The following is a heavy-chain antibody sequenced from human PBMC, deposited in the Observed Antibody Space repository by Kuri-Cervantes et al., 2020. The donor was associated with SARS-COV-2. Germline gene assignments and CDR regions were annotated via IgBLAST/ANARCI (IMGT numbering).Heavy chain of an antibody. V-gene: IGHV3-33*01. Sequence: GGSLRFSCAASGFTFSSYGMHWVRQAPGKGLEWVAVIWYDGSNKYYADSVKGRFTISRDNSKNTLYLQMNSLRAEDTAVYYCARDGPLQGPGTAYWGQGTLVTVSS. J-gene: IGHJ4*02. CDR2: IWYDGSNK. CDR1: GFTFSSYG. CDR3: ARDGPLQGPGTAY. D-gene: IGHD2-21*02.